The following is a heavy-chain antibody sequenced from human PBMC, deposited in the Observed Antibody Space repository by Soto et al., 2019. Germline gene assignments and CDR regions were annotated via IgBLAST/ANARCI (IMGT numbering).Heavy chain of an antibody. Sequence: PSETLSLTCTVSGGSISSYYWSWFRQPPGKGLEWIAYIRYSGTTNYNPSLRSRVTISLDTSKNQFSLKVSSVTAADTAVYYCARHYDSGSYPLDYWGQGTLVTVSS. D-gene: IGHD3-10*01. CDR1: GGSISSYY. CDR2: IRYSGTT. J-gene: IGHJ4*02. V-gene: IGHV4-59*08. CDR3: ARHYDSGSYPLDY.